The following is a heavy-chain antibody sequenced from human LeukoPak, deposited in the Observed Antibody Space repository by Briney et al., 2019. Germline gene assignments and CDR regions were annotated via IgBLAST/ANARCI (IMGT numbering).Heavy chain of an antibody. J-gene: IGHJ4*02. Sequence: ASVKVSCKVSGYTLTELSMHWVRQAPGEGLEWMGGFDPEDGETIYAQKFQGRVTMTEDTSTDTAYMELSSLRSEDTAVYYCATVLRSYDFWSGFFDYWGQGTLVTVSS. CDR1: GYTLTELS. V-gene: IGHV1-24*01. CDR3: ATVLRSYDFWSGFFDY. D-gene: IGHD3-3*01. CDR2: FDPEDGET.